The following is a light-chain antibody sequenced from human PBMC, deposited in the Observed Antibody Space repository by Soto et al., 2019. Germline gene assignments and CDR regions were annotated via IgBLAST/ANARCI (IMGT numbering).Light chain of an antibody. V-gene: IGKV3-20*01. CDR3: QRYCSSGT. CDR1: QSVSNNY. J-gene: IGKJ1*01. Sequence: EIVLTQSPGTLSLSPGERATLSCRASQSVSNNYLAWYQQKPGQAPRHLIYGASNRATGIPDRFSGSGSGTHFTLTIIRLEAEDFAVYYCQRYCSSGTVGQGTKVELK. CDR2: GAS.